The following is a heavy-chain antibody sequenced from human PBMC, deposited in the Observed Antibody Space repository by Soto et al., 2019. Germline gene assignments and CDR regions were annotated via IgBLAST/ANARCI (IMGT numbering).Heavy chain of an antibody. Sequence: PGGSLRLSCAASGFTFSDYYMSWIRQAPGKGLEWVSYISSSVSTIYYADSVKGRFTISRDNAKNSLYLQMNSLRAEDTAVYYCARDLGIAVESLDYWGQGTRVTVSS. CDR2: ISSSVSTI. J-gene: IGHJ4*02. CDR1: GFTFSDYY. V-gene: IGHV3-11*01. D-gene: IGHD6-19*01. CDR3: ARDLGIAVESLDY.